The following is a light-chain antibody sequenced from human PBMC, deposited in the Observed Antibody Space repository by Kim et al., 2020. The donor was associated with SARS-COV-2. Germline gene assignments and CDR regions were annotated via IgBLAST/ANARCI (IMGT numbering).Light chain of an antibody. CDR1: KLGNKY. CDR2: QDD. V-gene: IGLV3-1*01. CDR3: QAWDSSTVV. Sequence: VSPGQTASITCSGHKLGNKYVPWYQQRPGQSPTLVIYQDDRRPSGLPERFSGSNSGNTATLTISETQAMDEADYYCQAWDSSTVVFGTGTKVTVL. J-gene: IGLJ1*01.